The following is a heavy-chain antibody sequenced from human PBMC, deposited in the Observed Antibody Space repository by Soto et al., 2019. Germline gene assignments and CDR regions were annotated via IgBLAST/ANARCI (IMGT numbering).Heavy chain of an antibody. V-gene: IGHV1-69*06. Sequence: GVSVKVSCKASGGTFSSYAISWVRQAPGQGLEWMGVIIPIFVTANYAHKFQGRVTITSDKSTRTAYMELSSLRSEDTAVYYCARERGGDGTSFYFYXWGQGTLFTVSX. CDR2: IIPIFVTA. J-gene: IGHJ4*02. CDR1: GGTFSSYA. D-gene: IGHD2-21*01. CDR3: ARERGGDGTSFYFYX.